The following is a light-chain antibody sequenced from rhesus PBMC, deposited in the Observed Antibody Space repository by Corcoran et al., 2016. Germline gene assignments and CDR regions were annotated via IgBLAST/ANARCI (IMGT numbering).Light chain of an antibody. CDR3: QHGYGIPLT. J-gene: IGKJ4*01. V-gene: IGKV1S17*01. CDR1: QGISNN. CDR2: GAS. Sequence: DIQMTQSPSSLSASVGDRVTITCQAIQGISNNLAWYQQKPGKVPKLLIYGASTLERGVPSRFSGRGSGTEFALTSRSLQPEDLATYYCQHGYGIPLTFGGGTKVEIK.